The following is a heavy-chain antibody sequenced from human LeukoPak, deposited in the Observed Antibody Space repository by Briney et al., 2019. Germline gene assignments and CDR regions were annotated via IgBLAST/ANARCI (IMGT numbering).Heavy chain of an antibody. D-gene: IGHD3-10*02. J-gene: IGHJ6*04. CDR3: AELGITMIGGV. CDR2: ITSSGTYI. V-gene: IGHV3-21*01. Sequence: GGSLRLSCAASGFTFNNYNMNWVRQAPGKALEWVSSITSSGTYIFYADSVKGRFTISRDNAKNSLYLQMNSLRAEDTAVYYCAELGITMIGGVWGKGTTVTISS. CDR1: GFTFNNYN.